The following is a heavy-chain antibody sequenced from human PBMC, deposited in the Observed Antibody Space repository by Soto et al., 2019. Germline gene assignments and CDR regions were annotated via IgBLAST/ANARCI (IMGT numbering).Heavy chain of an antibody. V-gene: IGHV4-31*03. CDR1: GGSISSGGYY. D-gene: IGHD3-9*01. Sequence: QVQLQESGPGLVKPSQTLSLTCTVSGGSISSGGYYWSWIRQHPGKGLEWIGYIYYSGSTYYNPSLKSRVTKAVDTSKNQFSLKLSSVTAADTAVYYCARGSDYDILTGYWSMDVWGQGTTVTVSS. CDR2: IYYSGST. J-gene: IGHJ6*02. CDR3: ARGSDYDILTGYWSMDV.